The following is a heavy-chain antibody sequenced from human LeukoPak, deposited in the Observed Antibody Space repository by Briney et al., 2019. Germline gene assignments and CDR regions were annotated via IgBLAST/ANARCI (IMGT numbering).Heavy chain of an antibody. J-gene: IGHJ6*02. CDR1: GFTLSTYW. CDR3: ARELGASGMVRGKYYYYGMDV. V-gene: IGHV3-7*01. CDR2: VKQDGSEK. D-gene: IGHD3-10*01. Sequence: GGSLRLSCTASGFTLSTYWMTWVRQAPGKGLEWVANVKQDGSEKYYVDSVKGRFTISRDNAKNSLFLQMNSLRAEDTAVYYCARELGASGMVRGKYYYYGMDVWGQGTTVTVSS.